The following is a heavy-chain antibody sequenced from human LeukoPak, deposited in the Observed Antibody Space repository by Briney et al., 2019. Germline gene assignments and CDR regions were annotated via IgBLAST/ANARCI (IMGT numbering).Heavy chain of an antibody. J-gene: IGHJ6*02. Sequence: SETLSLTCTVSGGSISSYYWSWIRQPPGKGLEWIGYIYYSGSTNYNPSLKSRVTISVDTSKNQFSLKLSSVTAADTAVYYCARAEVEGSWSTFHYFYGMDVWGQGTTVTVSS. CDR2: IYYSGST. D-gene: IGHD6-13*01. CDR1: GGSISSYY. CDR3: ARAEVEGSWSTFHYFYGMDV. V-gene: IGHV4-59*08.